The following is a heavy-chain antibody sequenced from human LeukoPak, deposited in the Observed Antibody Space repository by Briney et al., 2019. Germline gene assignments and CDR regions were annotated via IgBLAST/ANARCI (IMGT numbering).Heavy chain of an antibody. CDR1: GASISSYY. CDR2: IYTSETT. J-gene: IGHJ4*02. Sequence: SETLSLTCTVSGASISSYYWSWIWQPPGKGLEWIGYIYTSETTNFNPALRSRVTISIETSKNQVSLRLSSVTAADTALYYCARHRSPSSLSFFDIWGQGMLVIVSS. CDR3: ARHRSPSSLSFFDI. V-gene: IGHV4-4*09. D-gene: IGHD2-2*01.